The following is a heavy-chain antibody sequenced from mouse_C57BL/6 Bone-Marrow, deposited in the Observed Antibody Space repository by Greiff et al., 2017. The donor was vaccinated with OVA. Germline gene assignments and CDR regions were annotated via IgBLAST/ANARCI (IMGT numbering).Heavy chain of an antibody. V-gene: IGHV1-55*01. D-gene: IGHD1-1*01. CDR2: IYPGSGST. CDR3: ARRYYGSSYWYFDV. CDR1: GYTFTSYW. Sequence: QVQLQQSGAELVKPGASVKMSCKASGYTFTSYWITWVKQRPGQGLEWIGDIYPGSGSTNYNKKFKSKATLTVDTSSSTAYMQLSSLTSEDSAVYYCARRYYGSSYWYFDVWGTGTTVTVSS. J-gene: IGHJ1*03.